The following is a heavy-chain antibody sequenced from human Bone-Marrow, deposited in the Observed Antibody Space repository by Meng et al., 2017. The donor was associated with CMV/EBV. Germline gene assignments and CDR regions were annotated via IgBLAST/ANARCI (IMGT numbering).Heavy chain of an antibody. CDR2: ISSSGSTI. V-gene: IGHV3-48*03. Sequence: GESLKISCAASGFTFSSYEMNWVRQAPGKGLEWVSYISSSGSTIYYADSVKGRFTISRDNAKNSLYLQMNSLRAEDTAVYYCARGHCSSTSCYRYYYGMDVWGQGTTVPVSS. CDR1: GFTFSSYE. J-gene: IGHJ6*02. CDR3: ARGHCSSTSCYRYYYGMDV. D-gene: IGHD2-2*01.